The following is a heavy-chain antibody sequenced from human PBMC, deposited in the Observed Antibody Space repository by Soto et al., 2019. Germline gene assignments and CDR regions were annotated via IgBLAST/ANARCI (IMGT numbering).Heavy chain of an antibody. CDR3: AWIQLWLPNYGMDV. CDR1: GYTFTGYY. D-gene: IGHD5-18*01. V-gene: IGHV1-2*02. J-gene: IGHJ6*02. Sequence: GASVKVCCKASGYTFTGYYMHWVRQAPGQGLEWMGWINPNSGGTNYAQKFQGRVTMTRDTSISTAYMELSRLRSDDTAVYYCAWIQLWLPNYGMDVWGQGTTVTVSS. CDR2: INPNSGGT.